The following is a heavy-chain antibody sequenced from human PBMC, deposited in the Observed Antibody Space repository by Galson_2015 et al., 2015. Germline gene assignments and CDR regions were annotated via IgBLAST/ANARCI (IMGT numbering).Heavy chain of an antibody. V-gene: IGHV1-69*13. Sequence: SVKVSCKASGGTSSSYAISWVRQAPGQGLEWMGGIIPIFGTANYAQKFQGRVTITADESTSTAYMELSSLRSEDTAVYYCARSPPEVGSTRYYFDSWGQGTLVTVSS. J-gene: IGHJ4*02. D-gene: IGHD2-2*01. CDR3: ARSPPEVGSTRYYFDS. CDR1: GGTSSSYA. CDR2: IIPIFGTA.